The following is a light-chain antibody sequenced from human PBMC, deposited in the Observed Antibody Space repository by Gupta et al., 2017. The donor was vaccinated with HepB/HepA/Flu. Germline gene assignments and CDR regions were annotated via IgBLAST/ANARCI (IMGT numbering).Light chain of an antibody. V-gene: IGKV3-15*01. J-gene: IGKJ4*01. Sequence: EIVMTQSPATLSVSPGERATLSCRASQRVNSNLAWCQQKPGQAPRLLIYGASTRATGIPARFSGSGSETEFTLTISSLQSEDFAVYYCQQYNNWPLTFGGGTKVEIK. CDR3: QQYNNWPLT. CDR1: QRVNSN. CDR2: GAS.